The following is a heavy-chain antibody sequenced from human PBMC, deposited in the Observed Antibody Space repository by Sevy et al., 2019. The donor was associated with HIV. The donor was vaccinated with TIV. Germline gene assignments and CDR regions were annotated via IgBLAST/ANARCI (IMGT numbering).Heavy chain of an antibody. CDR1: GYIFSELS. J-gene: IGHJ5*02. D-gene: IGHD6-19*01. Sequence: ASVKVSCKVSGYIFSELSMHWVRQAPGKGLEWMGGFDPEDGERIYAQKFQGRVTMTEDTSTDTAYMELSSLRSEDTAVYYCVTVVEWGSGSRGWFDPWGQGTLVTVSS. CDR2: FDPEDGER. CDR3: VTVVEWGSGSRGWFDP. V-gene: IGHV1-24*01.